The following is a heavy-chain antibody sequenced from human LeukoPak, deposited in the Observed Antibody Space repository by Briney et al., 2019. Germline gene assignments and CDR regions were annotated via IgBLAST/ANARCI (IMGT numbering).Heavy chain of an antibody. J-gene: IGHJ4*02. V-gene: IGHV3-23*01. D-gene: IGHD4-17*01. CDR3: AKAWVTRGFWRENYFDY. CDR1: GFTFSSYG. CDR2: ISGSGGST. Sequence: GGSLRLSCAASGFTFSSYGMSWVRQAPGKGLEWVSGISGSGGSTYYADSVKGRFTISRDNSKNTLYLQMNSLRAEDTAVYYCAKAWVTRGFWRENYFDYWGQGTLVTVSS.